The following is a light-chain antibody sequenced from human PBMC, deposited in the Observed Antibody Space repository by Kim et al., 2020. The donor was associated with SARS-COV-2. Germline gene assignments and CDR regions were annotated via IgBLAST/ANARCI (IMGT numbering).Light chain of an antibody. Sequence: DIQMTQSPSSLSASVGDRVTITCRSSQGIKNDLGWYQQRPGRVPKRLIYGASVLQSGVPSRFSASGSGTEFTLTISSLQPEDFATYYCLKYSSAPRTFGQGTRVEIK. CDR2: GAS. V-gene: IGKV1-27*01. J-gene: IGKJ5*01. CDR1: QGIKND. CDR3: LKYSSAPRT.